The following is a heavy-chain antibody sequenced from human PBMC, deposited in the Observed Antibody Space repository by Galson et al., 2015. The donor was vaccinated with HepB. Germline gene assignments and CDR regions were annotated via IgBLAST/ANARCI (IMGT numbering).Heavy chain of an antibody. J-gene: IGHJ4*02. CDR3: ARDSSGLFDY. D-gene: IGHD6-19*01. CDR1: GYTFTSYA. V-gene: IGHV1-46*01. CDR2: INPSGGST. Sequence: SVKVSCKASGYTFTSYAMHWVRQAPGQGLEWMGIINPSGGSTSYAQKFQGRVTITRDTSASTAYMELSSLRSEDTAVYYCARDSSGLFDYWGQGTLVTVSS.